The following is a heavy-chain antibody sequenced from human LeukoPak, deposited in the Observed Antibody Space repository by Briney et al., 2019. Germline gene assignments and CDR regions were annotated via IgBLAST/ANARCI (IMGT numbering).Heavy chain of an antibody. CDR1: GFTFSSYA. V-gene: IGHV3-30-3*01. Sequence: GGSLRLSCAASGFTFSSYAMHWVRQAPGKGLEWVAVISYDGSNKYYADSVKGRFTISRDNSKNTLYQQMNSLRAEDTAVYYCARDPLSIAVAGTQPPDYWGQGTLVTVSS. CDR3: ARDPLSIAVAGTQPPDY. CDR2: ISYDGSNK. J-gene: IGHJ4*02. D-gene: IGHD6-19*01.